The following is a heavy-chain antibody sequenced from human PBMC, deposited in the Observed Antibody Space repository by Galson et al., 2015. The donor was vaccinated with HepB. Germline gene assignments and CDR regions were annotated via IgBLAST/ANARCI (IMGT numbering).Heavy chain of an antibody. D-gene: IGHD3-9*01. CDR3: ARGTVLRYFDWSRPDYYYYGMDV. CDR1: GGTFSSYA. CDR2: IIPIFGIA. Sequence: SVKVSCKASGGTFSSYAISWVRQAPGQGLEWMGGIIPIFGIANYAQKFQGRVTITADESTSTAYMELSSLRSEDTAVYYCARGTVLRYFDWSRPDYYYYGMDVWGQGTTVTASS. J-gene: IGHJ6*02. V-gene: IGHV1-69*13.